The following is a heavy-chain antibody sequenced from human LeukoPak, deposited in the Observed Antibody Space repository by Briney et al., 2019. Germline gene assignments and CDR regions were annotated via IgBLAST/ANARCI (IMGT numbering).Heavy chain of an antibody. Sequence: PGGSLRLSCAVSGFTFSSYAMSWVRQAPGKGLQWVSAISGSGGNAYYAASVKGRFIISRDNSENTLYLQMNSLRVEDTAVYYCALLAVASDFDYWGQGALVTVSS. J-gene: IGHJ4*02. D-gene: IGHD6-19*01. CDR2: ISGSGGNA. CDR3: ALLAVASDFDY. V-gene: IGHV3-23*01. CDR1: GFTFSSYA.